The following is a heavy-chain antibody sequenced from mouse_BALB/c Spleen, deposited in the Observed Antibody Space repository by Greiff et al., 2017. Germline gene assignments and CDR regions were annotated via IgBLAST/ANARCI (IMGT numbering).Heavy chain of an antibody. CDR1: GYTFTDYW. D-gene: IGHD2-1*01. J-gene: IGHJ4*01. CDR3: ARNGNHPMDY. Sequence: VQLKQSGAELVMPGASVKMSCKASGYTFTDYWMHWVKQRPGQGLEWIGAIDTSDSYTSYNQKFKGKATLTVDESSSTAYMQLSSLTSEDSAVYYCARNGNHPMDYWGQGTSVTVSS. CDR2: IDTSDSYT. V-gene: IGHV1-69*01.